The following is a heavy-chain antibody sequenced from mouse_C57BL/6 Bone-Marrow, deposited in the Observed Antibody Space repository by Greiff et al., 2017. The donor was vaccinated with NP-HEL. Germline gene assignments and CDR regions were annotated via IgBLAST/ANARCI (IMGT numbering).Heavy chain of an antibody. J-gene: IGHJ4*01. Sequence: EVKLVESGPGLAKPSQTLSLTCSVTGYSITSDYWNWIRKFPGNKLEYMGYISYSGSTYYNPSLKSRISITRDTSKTQYYLQLNSVTTEATATYYCARSPLWLRRNYYAMDYWGQGTSVTVSS. V-gene: IGHV3-8*01. CDR3: ARSPLWLRRNYYAMDY. CDR1: GYSITSDY. D-gene: IGHD2-2*01. CDR2: ISYSGST.